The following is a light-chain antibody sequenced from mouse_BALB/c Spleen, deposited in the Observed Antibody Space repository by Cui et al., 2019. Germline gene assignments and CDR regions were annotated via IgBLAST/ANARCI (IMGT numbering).Light chain of an antibody. CDR3: QQYNSYPFT. CDR2: SAS. V-gene: IGKV6-15*01. CDR1: QNVCTN. Sequence: DIVMIQCQKFMSTSVGARFSVTCKANQNVCTNVAWYQQNPGQSPNALIYSASYRYSGVPDRFTGSGSGTDFTLTISNVQSEDLAEYFCQQYNSYPFTFGSGTKLEIK. J-gene: IGKJ4*01.